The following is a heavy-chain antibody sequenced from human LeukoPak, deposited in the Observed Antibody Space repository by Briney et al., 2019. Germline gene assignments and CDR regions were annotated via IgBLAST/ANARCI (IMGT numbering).Heavy chain of an antibody. J-gene: IGHJ6*02. CDR1: GFTFRDYY. Sequence: GGSLRLSCAASGFTFRDYYMTWIRQARGKGLEWISYISRSGGTLYYADSVEGRFTISRDNAKNSVYLQMNSLRAEDTAVYYCAREVIIFPDYYYYGLDVWGQGTTVTVSS. D-gene: IGHD3-9*01. V-gene: IGHV3-11*01. CDR3: AREVIIFPDYYYYGLDV. CDR2: ISRSGGTL.